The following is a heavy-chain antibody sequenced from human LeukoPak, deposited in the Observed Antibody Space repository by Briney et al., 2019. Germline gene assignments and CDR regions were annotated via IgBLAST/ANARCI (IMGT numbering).Heavy chain of an antibody. V-gene: IGHV7-4-1*02. D-gene: IGHD2-15*01. CDR1: GGTFSSYA. Sequence: EASVKVSCKASGGTFSSYAISWVRQAPGQGLEWMGWINTNTGNPTYAQGFTGRFVFSLDTSVSTAYLQISSLKAEDTAVYYCAREYCSGGSCYSPQLDYWGQGTLVTVSS. CDR3: AREYCSGGSCYSPQLDY. J-gene: IGHJ4*02. CDR2: INTNTGNP.